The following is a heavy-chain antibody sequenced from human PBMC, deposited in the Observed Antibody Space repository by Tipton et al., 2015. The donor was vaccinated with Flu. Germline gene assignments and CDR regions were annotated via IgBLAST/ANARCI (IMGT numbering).Heavy chain of an antibody. CDR1: GDSISNYY. V-gene: IGHV4-4*07. Sequence: TLSLTCTVSGDSISNYYWGWIRQPAGKGLQWIGRIYTSGSTDYNPSLKGRVTMSVDTSRNQFSLRVSSVTAADTAVYFCAREAAPTPGAGWQYGSWGRGKLVSVSS. J-gene: IGHJ5*02. CDR3: AREAAPTPGAGWQYGS. D-gene: IGHD3-10*01. CDR2: IYTSGST.